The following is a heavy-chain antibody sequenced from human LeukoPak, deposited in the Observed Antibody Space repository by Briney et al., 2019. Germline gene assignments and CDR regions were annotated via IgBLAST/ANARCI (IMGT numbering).Heavy chain of an antibody. Sequence: GGSLRLSCAASGFTFSSYGMHWVRQAPGKGLEWVSAITASGGSTYYADSVKGRFTISRDNSKNTLYLQMNSLRAEDTAVYYCAKDLSAFDHWGQGTLVTVSS. CDR1: GFTFSSYG. CDR2: ITASGGST. CDR3: AKDLSAFDH. J-gene: IGHJ4*02. V-gene: IGHV3-23*01.